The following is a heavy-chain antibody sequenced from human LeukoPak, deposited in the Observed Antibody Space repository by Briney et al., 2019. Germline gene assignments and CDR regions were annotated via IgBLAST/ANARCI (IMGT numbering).Heavy chain of an antibody. V-gene: IGHV3-30*04. J-gene: IGHJ6*03. CDR3: AKDSAFYYIDV. D-gene: IGHD3-10*01. CDR1: GFTFSSYV. CDR2: ISYDGSNE. Sequence: GGSLRLSCAASGFTFSSYVMHWVRQAPGKGLEWVAIISYDGSNEYYADSVKGRFTISRDNSKNTLYLQMNSLKGDDTAVYYCAKDSAFYYIDVWGKGTTVIISS.